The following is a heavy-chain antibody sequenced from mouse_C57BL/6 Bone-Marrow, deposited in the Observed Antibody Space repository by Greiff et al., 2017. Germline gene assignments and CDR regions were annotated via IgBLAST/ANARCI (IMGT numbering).Heavy chain of an antibody. Sequence: LQQSGAELVRPGSSVKLSCKASYFAFMASAMHWVKQRPGHGLEWIGSFTMYSDATEYSENFKGKATLTANTSSSTAYMELSSLTSEDSAVYYCARGVGCPFAYWGQGTLVTVSA. CDR3: ARGVGCPFAY. CDR1: YFAFMASA. CDR2: FTMYSDAT. V-gene: IGHV1-49*01. J-gene: IGHJ3*01.